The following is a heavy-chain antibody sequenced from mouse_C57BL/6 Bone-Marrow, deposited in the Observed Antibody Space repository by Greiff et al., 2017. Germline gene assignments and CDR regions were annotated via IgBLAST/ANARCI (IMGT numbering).Heavy chain of an antibody. CDR1: GYTFTDYY. CDR3: APTMGTWFAY. D-gene: IGHD1-1*02. J-gene: IGHJ3*01. Sequence: VQLQQSGPVLVKPGASVKMSCKASGYTFTDYYMNWVKQSHGKSLEWIGVINPYNGGTSYNQKFKGKATLTVDKSSSTAYMELNSLTSAESAVYYGAPTMGTWFAYWGQGTLVTVSA. CDR2: INPYNGGT. V-gene: IGHV1-19*01.